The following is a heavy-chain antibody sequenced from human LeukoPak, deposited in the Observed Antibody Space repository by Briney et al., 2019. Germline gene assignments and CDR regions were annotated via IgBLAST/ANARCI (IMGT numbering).Heavy chain of an antibody. J-gene: IGHJ4*02. Sequence: GGSLRLSCAASGFTFSSYAMTWVRQAPGKGLEWVSAISGSGGATYYADSVKGRFTISRDNSKNTLYLQMNSLRAEDTAVYYCAKSTVTTGDWYFDYWGQGTPVTVSS. CDR1: GFTFSSYA. D-gene: IGHD4-17*01. CDR2: ISGSGGAT. CDR3: AKSTVTTGDWYFDY. V-gene: IGHV3-23*01.